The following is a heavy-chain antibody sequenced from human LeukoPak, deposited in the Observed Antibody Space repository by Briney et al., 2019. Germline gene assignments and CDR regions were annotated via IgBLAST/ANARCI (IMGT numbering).Heavy chain of an antibody. D-gene: IGHD6-13*01. CDR1: GFTFSDYY. CDR3: ARDGKGGIAAAAYNWFDP. V-gene: IGHV3-11*04. CDR2: ISSSGSTI. J-gene: IGHJ5*02. Sequence: GGSLRLSCAASGFTFSDYYMSWIRQAPGKGLEWVSYISSSGSTIYYADSVKGRFTISRDNAKNSLYLQMNSLRAEDTAVYYCARDGKGGIAAAAYNWFDPWGQGTLVTVSS.